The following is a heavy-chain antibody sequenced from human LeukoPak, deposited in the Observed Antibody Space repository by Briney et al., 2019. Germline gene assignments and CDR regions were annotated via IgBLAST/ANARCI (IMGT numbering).Heavy chain of an antibody. CDR1: GFTFSSYS. V-gene: IGHV3-21*01. Sequence: PGGSLRLSCAASGFTFSSYSMNWVRQAPGKGLEWVSSITSSSSHIYYADSVKGRFTISRDNAKNSLFLQMNSLRADDTAVYYCARTWKYYFDNWGQGTLVTVCS. D-gene: IGHD1-1*01. CDR3: ARTWKYYFDN. CDR2: ITSSSSHI. J-gene: IGHJ4*02.